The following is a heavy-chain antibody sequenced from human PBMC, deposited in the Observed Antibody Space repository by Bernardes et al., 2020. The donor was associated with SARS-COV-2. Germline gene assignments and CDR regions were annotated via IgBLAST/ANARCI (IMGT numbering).Heavy chain of an antibody. V-gene: IGHV4-59*01. CDR2: IDNRGNT. CDR3: ARHCAGEDLSYFDY. Sequence: SETLSLNCTVSGGSISGYYLSWIRQAPEMRLEWSGYIDNRGNTKFNPSLKSRVTISVDTSKNQFSLKVTSVTAADTAMYYCARHCAGEDLSYFDYWGQGTLVTVSS. J-gene: IGHJ4*02. CDR1: GGSISGYY. D-gene: IGHD3-16*01.